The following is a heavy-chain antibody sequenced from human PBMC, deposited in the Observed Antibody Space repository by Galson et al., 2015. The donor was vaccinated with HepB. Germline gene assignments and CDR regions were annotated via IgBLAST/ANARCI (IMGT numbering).Heavy chain of an antibody. J-gene: IGHJ4*02. CDR3: AKEDYDSSGLDY. CDR1: GFTFSNHG. CDR2: ISYDGSNK. V-gene: IGHV3-30*18. Sequence: SLRLSCAASGFTFSNHGIHWVRQAPGKGLEWVAVISYDGSNKYYADSVKGRFTISRDNSKNTLYLQMNSLRAEDTAVYYCAKEDYDSSGLDYWGQGTLVTVSS. D-gene: IGHD3-22*01.